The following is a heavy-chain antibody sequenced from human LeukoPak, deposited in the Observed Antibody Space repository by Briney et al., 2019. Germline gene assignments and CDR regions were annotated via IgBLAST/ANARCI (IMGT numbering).Heavy chain of an antibody. CDR1: GFTFSNAW. Sequence: GGSLRLSCAASGFTFSNAWMSWVRQAPGKGLEWVGRIKSKTDGGTTDHAATVKGRFTISRDDSKNTLYLQMNSLKTEDTAVYYCTTDRVRRLAYSSSSSSRDYYYYMDVWGKGTTVTVSS. CDR3: TTDRVRRLAYSSSSSSRDYYYYMDV. J-gene: IGHJ6*03. D-gene: IGHD6-6*01. CDR2: IKSKTDGGTT. V-gene: IGHV3-15*01.